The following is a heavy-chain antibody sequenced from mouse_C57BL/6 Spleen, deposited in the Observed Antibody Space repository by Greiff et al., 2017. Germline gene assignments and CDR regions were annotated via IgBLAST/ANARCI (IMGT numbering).Heavy chain of an antibody. CDR1: GYTFTSYW. Sequence: QVQLQQPGAELVKPGASVKMSCKASGYTFTSYWITWVKQRPGQGLEWIGDIYPGSGSTNYNEKFKSKATLTVDTSSSTAYMQLSSLTSEDSAVYYGARAYDYDDYFDYWGKGTTLTVSS. V-gene: IGHV1-55*01. J-gene: IGHJ2*01. D-gene: IGHD2-4*01. CDR2: IYPGSGST. CDR3: ARAYDYDDYFDY.